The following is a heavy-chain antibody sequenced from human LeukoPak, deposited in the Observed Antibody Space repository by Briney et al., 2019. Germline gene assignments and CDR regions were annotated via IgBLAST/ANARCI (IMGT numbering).Heavy chain of an antibody. CDR2: ISSSCSTR. CDR3: AGSCRSANCYPNHYCGMDV. V-gene: IGHV3-48*03. CDR1: GCSISSYE. D-gene: IGHD2-2*01. J-gene: IGHJ6*02. Sequence: GGSLSLSCAVPGCSISSYEMCWVRQAPGNGMEWVSYISSSCSTRYYADSVNDRFITSRENARTPLYLQMYARRAQDTAVFYCAGSCRSANCYPNHYCGMDVWGQGATGTVSS.